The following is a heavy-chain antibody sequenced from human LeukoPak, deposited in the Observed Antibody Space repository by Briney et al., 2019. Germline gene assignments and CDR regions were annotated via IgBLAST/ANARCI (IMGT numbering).Heavy chain of an antibody. D-gene: IGHD6-19*01. CDR3: AKDLISASYPYYFDY. V-gene: IGHV3-23*01. CDR1: GFTFSNYA. Sequence: GGSLRLSCAVSGFTFSNYAMTWVRQAPGEGLEWVPSTGGRGDSTFYAGSVKGRFTISRDNSKSTLYLQMNSLRGEDTAIYYRAKDLISASYPYYFDYWGQGTLVTVSS. CDR2: TGGRGDST. J-gene: IGHJ4*02.